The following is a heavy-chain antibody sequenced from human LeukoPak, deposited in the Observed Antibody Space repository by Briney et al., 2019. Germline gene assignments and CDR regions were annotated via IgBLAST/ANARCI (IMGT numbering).Heavy chain of an antibody. V-gene: IGHV4-59*01. D-gene: IGHD4-17*01. J-gene: IGHJ4*02. CDR2: IYDSGST. CDR1: GGYIRTYY. CDR3: ARVYYGDYVDY. Sequence: SETLSLTCTVAGGYIRTYYWSWIRQPPGKGLEWIGYIYDSGSTNYNPSLKSRVTISVDTSKNQFSLKLSSVTAADTAVYYCARVYYGDYVDYWGQGTLVTVSS.